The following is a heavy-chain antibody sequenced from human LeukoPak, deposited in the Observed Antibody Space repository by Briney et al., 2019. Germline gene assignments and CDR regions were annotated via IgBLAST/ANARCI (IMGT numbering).Heavy chain of an antibody. J-gene: IGHJ4*02. CDR1: GGSVSSGGYS. V-gene: IGHV4-30-2*01. CDR3: ATYFNYVPDYGLY. D-gene: IGHD3-10*02. CDR2: IYHSGST. Sequence: SETLSLTCAVSGGSVSSGGYSWSWIGQPPGKALAWIGYIYHSGSTYYNPSLKSRVTISVDTSKNQFSLKLSSVTAADTAVYYCATYFNYVPDYGLYWGQGTLVTVSS.